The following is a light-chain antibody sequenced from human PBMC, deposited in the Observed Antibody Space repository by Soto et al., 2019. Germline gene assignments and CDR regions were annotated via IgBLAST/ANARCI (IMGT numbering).Light chain of an antibody. V-gene: IGKV1-5*01. CDR3: QQYRRYST. J-gene: IGKJ1*01. CDR1: QNVNNW. Sequence: DNQMTQSPSTLSASVGDRVIITCRASQNVNNWLAWYQQKPGKAPKLLIYDASTLESGVPSRFSGSASGTEFTLTISSLQPDDFATYYCQQYRRYSTFGQGTKVEMK. CDR2: DAS.